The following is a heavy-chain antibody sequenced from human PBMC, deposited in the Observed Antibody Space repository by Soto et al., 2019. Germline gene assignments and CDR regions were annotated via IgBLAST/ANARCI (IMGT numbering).Heavy chain of an antibody. Sequence: QVQLVQSGAEVKKPGSSVKVSCKASGGTFRSYAISWVRQAPGQGLEWMGGIIPIFGTANYAQKFQGRVTITADESTSTAYMELSSLRSEDTAVYYCARGRWLQPDYYYGMDVWGQGTTVTVSS. J-gene: IGHJ6*02. D-gene: IGHD5-12*01. V-gene: IGHV1-69*01. CDR2: IIPIFGTA. CDR1: GGTFRSYA. CDR3: ARGRWLQPDYYYGMDV.